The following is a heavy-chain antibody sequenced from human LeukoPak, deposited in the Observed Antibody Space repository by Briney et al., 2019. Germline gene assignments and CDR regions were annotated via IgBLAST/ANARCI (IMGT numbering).Heavy chain of an antibody. D-gene: IGHD7-27*01. Sequence: GGSLRLSCAASGFTFNLYATSWVRQAPGKGLEWVANIKQDGSEKYYVDSVKGRFTISRDNAKNSLYLQMNSLRAEDTAVYYCARALGSGDFDYWGQGTLVTVSS. CDR1: GFTFNLYA. CDR2: IKQDGSEK. CDR3: ARALGSGDFDY. J-gene: IGHJ4*02. V-gene: IGHV3-7*01.